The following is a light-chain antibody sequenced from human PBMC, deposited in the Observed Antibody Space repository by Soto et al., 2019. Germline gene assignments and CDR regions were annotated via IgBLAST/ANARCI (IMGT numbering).Light chain of an antibody. CDR1: QSISSY. CDR3: QQYGSSTYT. Sequence: DIQMTQSPSSLSASVGDRVTITCRASQSISSYLNWYQQKPGKAPKLLIYAASSLQSGVPSRFSGSGSGTDFTLTISSLQPEDFAVYYCQQYGSSTYTFGQGTKVDI. J-gene: IGKJ2*01. CDR2: AAS. V-gene: IGKV1-39*01.